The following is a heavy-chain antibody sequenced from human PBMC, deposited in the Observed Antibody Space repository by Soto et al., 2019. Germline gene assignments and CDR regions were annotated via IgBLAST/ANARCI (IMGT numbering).Heavy chain of an antibody. CDR1: GFTFSSYG. CDR2: IWYVGSNK. CDR3: AREPYYDILTGYYSRFYFDY. J-gene: IGHJ4*02. Sequence: VQLVESGGGVVQPGRSLRLSCAASGFTFSSYGMHWVRQAPGKGLEWVAVIWYVGSNKYYADSVKGRFTISRDNSKNTLYLQMNSLRVEDTAVYYCAREPYYDILTGYYSRFYFDYWGQGTLVTVSS. V-gene: IGHV3-33*01. D-gene: IGHD3-9*01.